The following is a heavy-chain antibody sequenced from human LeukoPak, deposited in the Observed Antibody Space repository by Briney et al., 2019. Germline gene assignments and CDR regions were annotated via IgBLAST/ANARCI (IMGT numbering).Heavy chain of an antibody. J-gene: IGHJ6*03. CDR3: ARSARHCNNGVCFTDYYIDL. CDR1: GYTFTDSY. CDR2: INPNSGDP. D-gene: IGHD2-8*01. V-gene: IGHV1-2*06. Sequence: ASVTVSCKTSGYTFTDSYIHWVRQAPGQGLEWMGRINPNSGDPNYPQKFQGRVTMTRDTSISTAYMEMSSLTSDDTAVYYCARSARHCNNGVCFTDYYIDLWGKGTTVIVSS.